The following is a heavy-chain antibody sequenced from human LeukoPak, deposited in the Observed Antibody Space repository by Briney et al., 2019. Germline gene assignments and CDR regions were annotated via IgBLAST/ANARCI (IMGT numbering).Heavy chain of an antibody. D-gene: IGHD1-26*01. J-gene: IGHJ4*02. Sequence: GRSLRLSCAASGFTFSTYGMHWVRQAPGKGLVWVAFISNDGSNNYYADSVKGRFTISRDNSKNTLYLQMNSLRTEDTAVYYCARDMIVGATTFADYWGQGTLVTVSS. CDR1: GFTFSTYG. V-gene: IGHV3-30*03. CDR2: ISNDGSNN. CDR3: ARDMIVGATTFADY.